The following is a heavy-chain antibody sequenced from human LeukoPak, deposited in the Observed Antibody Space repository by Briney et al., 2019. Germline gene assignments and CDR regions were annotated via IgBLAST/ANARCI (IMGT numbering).Heavy chain of an antibody. D-gene: IGHD6-25*01. CDR2: IYYSGST. V-gene: IGHV4-39*07. CDR3: ARSGGFGSHY. CDR1: GGSISSSSYY. Sequence: SETLSLTCTVSGGSISSSSYYWGWIRQPPGKGLEWIGSIYYSGSTYYNPSLKSRVTISVDTSKNQFSLKLTSVTAADTAVYFCARSGGFGSHYWGQGTLVTVSS. J-gene: IGHJ4*02.